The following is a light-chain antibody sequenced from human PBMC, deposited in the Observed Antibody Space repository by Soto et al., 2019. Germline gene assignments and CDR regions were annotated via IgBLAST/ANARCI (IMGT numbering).Light chain of an antibody. CDR1: QSVSSTY. CDR3: QQYSASPIS. CDR2: GGS. Sequence: EVVLTQSPGTLSLSPGERATLSCRASQSVSSTYLTCYQQRPGQAPTLVIYGGSRRATGIADRFSGSGSGTDFTLTISRLEHEDVAVYYCQQYSASPISFGQGTRLEIK. J-gene: IGKJ5*01. V-gene: IGKV3-20*01.